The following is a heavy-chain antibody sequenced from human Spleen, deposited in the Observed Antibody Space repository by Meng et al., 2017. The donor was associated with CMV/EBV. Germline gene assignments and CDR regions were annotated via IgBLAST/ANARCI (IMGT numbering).Heavy chain of an antibody. CDR1: GGSFSGYY. V-gene: IGHV4-34*01. J-gene: IGHJ4*02. D-gene: IGHD2-2*01. Sequence: SETLSLTCAVYGGSFSGYYWSWIRQPPGKGLEWIGEINHSGSTNYNPSLKSRVTISVDTSKNQFSLKLSSVTAADTAVYYCVRYCGTTTCYPDYYFDYWGQGTLVTVSS. CDR2: INHSGST. CDR3: VRYCGTTTCYPDYYFDY.